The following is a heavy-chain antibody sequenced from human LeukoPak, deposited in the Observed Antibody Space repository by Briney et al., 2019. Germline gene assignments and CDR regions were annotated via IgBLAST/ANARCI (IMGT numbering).Heavy chain of an antibody. D-gene: IGHD3-10*01. J-gene: IGHJ4*02. CDR3: ARDGGSGSYYNVPRVCHY. CDR2: ISSSSSYI. V-gene: IGHV3-21*01. Sequence: PGGSLRLSCAASGFTFSSYSMNWVRQAPGKGLEWVSSISSSSSYIYYADSVKGRVTISRENAKNSLYLQMNRLRAADTDVYYCARDGGSGSYYNVPRVCHYWGQGTLVTVSS. CDR1: GFTFSSYS.